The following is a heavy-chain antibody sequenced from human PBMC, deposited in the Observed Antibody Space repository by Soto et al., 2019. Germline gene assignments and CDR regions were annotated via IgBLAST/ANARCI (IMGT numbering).Heavy chain of an antibody. V-gene: IGHV1-69*01. J-gene: IGHJ4*02. D-gene: IGHD2-2*01. Sequence: QVQLVQSGAEVKKPGSSVKVSCKASGGTFGSYAFSWVRXXPGQXXXWMGGIIPVSGAAHYAQKFQGRVTITADESTSTAYMELSSLSSQDTAVYYCATALGCRSTSCTLDYWGQGTRVIVSS. CDR2: IIPVSGAA. CDR3: ATALGCRSTSCTLDY. CDR1: GGTFGSYA.